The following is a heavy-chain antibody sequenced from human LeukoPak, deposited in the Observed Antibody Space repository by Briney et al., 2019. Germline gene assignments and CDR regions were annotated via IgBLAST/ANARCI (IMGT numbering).Heavy chain of an antibody. CDR3: ARDLLGGDDAFDI. CDR1: GGSLSSYY. CDR2: IYYSGST. J-gene: IGHJ3*02. Sequence: SETLSLTRTVSGGSLSSYYWSWIRQPPGKGLEWIGYIYYSGSTNYNPSLKSRVTISVNTSKNQFSLKLSSVTAADTAVYYCARDLLGGDDAFDIWGQGTMVTVSS. V-gene: IGHV4-59*01.